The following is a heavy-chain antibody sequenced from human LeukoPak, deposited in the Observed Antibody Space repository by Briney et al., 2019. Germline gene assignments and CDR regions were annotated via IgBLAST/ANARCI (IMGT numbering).Heavy chain of an antibody. CDR3: ARDLSATIRAYDY. CDR2: IAISGSYI. D-gene: IGHD1-26*01. CDR1: GFILSDYN. Sequence: GFLRLSCAASGFILSDYNMNWVRQASGKGLEWVSFIAISGSYITYADSVKGRFTISRDNAKNSLYLQMNSLRAEDTAVYYCARDLSATIRAYDYWGQGTLVTVSS. V-gene: IGHV3-21*01. J-gene: IGHJ4*02.